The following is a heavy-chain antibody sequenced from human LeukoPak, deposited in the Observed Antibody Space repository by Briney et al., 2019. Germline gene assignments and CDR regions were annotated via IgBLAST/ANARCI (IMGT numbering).Heavy chain of an antibody. D-gene: IGHD2-15*01. CDR3: ARPGEGYCSSSSCHFYFDY. Sequence: GESLKISCKGSGYSFISYWVGWVRQMPGKGLEWMGIIYPGDSDTRYSPSFQGQVTISVDKSISTAYLQWSSLKASDTAMYYCARPGEGYCSSSSCHFYFDYWGQGTLVTVSS. CDR2: IYPGDSDT. V-gene: IGHV5-51*01. CDR1: GYSFISYW. J-gene: IGHJ4*02.